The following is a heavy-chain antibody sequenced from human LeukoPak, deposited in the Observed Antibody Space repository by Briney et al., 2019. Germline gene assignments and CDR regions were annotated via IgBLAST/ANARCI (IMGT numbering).Heavy chain of an antibody. D-gene: IGHD3-22*01. V-gene: IGHV4-30-4*01. Sequence: PSQTLSLTCTVSGGSISTGDYYWSWIRQPPGKGLEYIGYIYYSGSTYYNPSLKSRITISVDTSKNQFSLKLSSVPAADTAVYYCAVGHYYDSSGYLFDSWGQGTLVTVSS. CDR3: AVGHYYDSSGYLFDS. CDR1: GGSISTGDYY. CDR2: IYYSGST. J-gene: IGHJ4*02.